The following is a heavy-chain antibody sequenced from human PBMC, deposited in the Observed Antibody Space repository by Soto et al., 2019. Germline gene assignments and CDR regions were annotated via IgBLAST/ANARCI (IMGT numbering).Heavy chain of an antibody. CDR1: GYSFTGYW. Sequence: EVQLVQSGAEVKKPGESLKISCTGSGYSFTGYWIGWVRQMPGKGLEWMGITYPGDSDTRYSPSFQGRVTISADKSINTAYLQWSSLKASDTAMYYCVVPQKLPGVNYWGQGTLVTVSS. D-gene: IGHD1-26*01. J-gene: IGHJ4*02. CDR3: VVPQKLPGVNY. V-gene: IGHV5-51*01. CDR2: TYPGDSDT.